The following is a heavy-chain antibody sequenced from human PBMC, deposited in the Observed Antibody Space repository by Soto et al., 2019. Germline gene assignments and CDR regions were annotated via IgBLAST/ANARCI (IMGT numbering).Heavy chain of an antibody. J-gene: IGHJ6*03. V-gene: IGHV4-59*08. Sequence: SETLSLTCTVSGGSISSYYWSWIRQPPGKGLEWIGYIYYSGSTNYNPSLKSRVTISVDTSKNQFSLKLSSVTAADTAVYYCARHGGYCSGGSCYLDLYYYYYYMDVWGKGTTVTVSS. D-gene: IGHD2-15*01. CDR3: ARHGGYCSGGSCYLDLYYYYYYMDV. CDR2: IYYSGST. CDR1: GGSISSYY.